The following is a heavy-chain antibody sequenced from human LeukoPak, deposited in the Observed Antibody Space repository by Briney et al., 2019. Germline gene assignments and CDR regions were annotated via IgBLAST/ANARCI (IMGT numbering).Heavy chain of an antibody. CDR3: ARGPRPRMYRYYMDV. CDR1: GGSFSGYY. Sequence: PSETLSLTCAVYGGSFSGYYWSWIRQPPGKGLEWIGEINHSGSTNYNPPLKSRLTISVDTSKNQFSLKLSSVTAADTAVYYCARGPRPRMYRYYMDVWGKGTTVTVSS. J-gene: IGHJ6*03. D-gene: IGHD2-8*01. CDR2: INHSGST. V-gene: IGHV4-34*01.